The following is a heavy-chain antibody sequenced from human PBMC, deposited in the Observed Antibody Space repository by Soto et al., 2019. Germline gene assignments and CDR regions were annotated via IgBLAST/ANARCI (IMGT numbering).Heavy chain of an antibody. V-gene: IGHV4-59*01. D-gene: IGHD5-18*01. CDR2: IYYTGST. J-gene: IGHJ4*02. CDR3: ARGGDGYTTSCFDY. Sequence: PSETLSLTCTVSSDSISRYYWSWIRQPPGKGLEWIGYIYYTGSTNSNPSLRSRLTMSVDASQNQFSLKLNSVTAADTAVYYCARGGDGYTTSCFDYWGLGTPVTVSS. CDR1: SDSISRYY.